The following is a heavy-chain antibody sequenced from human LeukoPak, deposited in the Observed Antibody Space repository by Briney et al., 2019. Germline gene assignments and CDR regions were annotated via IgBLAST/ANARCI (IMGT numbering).Heavy chain of an antibody. Sequence: PGGSLRLSCAASGFTFSSYGMHWVRQAPGKGLEWVAVIWYDGSNKYYADSVKGRFTISRDNSKNTLYLQMNSLRAEDTAVYYCAKCPRPKGQHYWFDPWGQGTLVTVSS. CDR3: AKCPRPKGQHYWFDP. CDR1: GFTFSSYG. D-gene: IGHD6-13*01. J-gene: IGHJ5*02. V-gene: IGHV3-30*02. CDR2: IWYDGSNK.